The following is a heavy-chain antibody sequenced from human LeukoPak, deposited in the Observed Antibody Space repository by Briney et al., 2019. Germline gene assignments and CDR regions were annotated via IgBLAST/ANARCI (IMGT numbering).Heavy chain of an antibody. D-gene: IGHD6-13*01. V-gene: IGHV4-34*01. J-gene: IGHJ4*02. CDR3: ARAGTAAGKSGYDY. CDR1: GFTFSSYG. Sequence: GTLRLSCAASGFTFSSYGMSWVRQAPGKGLEWIGEINHSGSTNYNPSLKSRVTISVDKSKNQFSLKLSSVTAADTAVYYCARAGTAAGKSGYDYWGQGTLVTVSS. CDR2: INHSGST.